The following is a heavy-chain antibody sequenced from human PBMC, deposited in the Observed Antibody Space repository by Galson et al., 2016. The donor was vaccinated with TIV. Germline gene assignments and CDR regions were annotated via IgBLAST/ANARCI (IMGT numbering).Heavy chain of an antibody. J-gene: IGHJ6*02. D-gene: IGHD5-18*01. CDR2: FIPLFGTA. V-gene: IGHV1-69*13. CDR3: AKDRNTAMDTYHYYYGMDV. CDR1: GDTFSTYP. Sequence: SGKVSCKASGDTFSTYPFNWVRQAPGQGLEWVGGFIPLFGTANYAQKFQGRVTITADESTSTLYMEVSSLRSEDTAVYYCAKDRNTAMDTYHYYYGMDVWGQGTTVIVSS.